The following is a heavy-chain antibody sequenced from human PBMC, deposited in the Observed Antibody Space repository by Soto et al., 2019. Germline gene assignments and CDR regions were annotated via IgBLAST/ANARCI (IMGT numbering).Heavy chain of an antibody. D-gene: IGHD2-2*01. CDR1: GYNFASYW. CDR2: IDPIDSYT. CDR3: ARRYCSSASCPRNYYGMDV. V-gene: IGHV5-10-1*01. J-gene: IGHJ6*02. Sequence: GESLKISCQGSGYNFASYWISWVRQMPGKGLEWMGRIDPIDSYTNYSPSFQGHVTISADKSISTAYLQWSSLKASDTAMYYCARRYCSSASCPRNYYGMDVWGQGTTVTVS.